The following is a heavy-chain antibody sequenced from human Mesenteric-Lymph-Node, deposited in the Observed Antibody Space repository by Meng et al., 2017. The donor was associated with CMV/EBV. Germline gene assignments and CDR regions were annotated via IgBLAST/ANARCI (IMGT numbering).Heavy chain of an antibody. Sequence: GGSLRLSCAAAGFTVSSSHMSWVRQAPGKGLEWVSIIYSGGSAYYADSVKGRFSISRDNSKNMLYLQMNSLRAEDTAVYYCARDAIYYYGMDVWGQGTTVTVSS. D-gene: IGHD2-2*01. CDR2: IYSGGSA. J-gene: IGHJ6*02. CDR1: GFTVSSSH. CDR3: ARDAIYYYGMDV. V-gene: IGHV3-66*02.